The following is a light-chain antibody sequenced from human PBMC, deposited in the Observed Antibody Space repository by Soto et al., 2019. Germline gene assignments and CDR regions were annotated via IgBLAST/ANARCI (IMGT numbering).Light chain of an antibody. CDR2: HAS. V-gene: IGKV3-15*01. CDR1: QSVSAK. J-gene: IGKJ1*01. Sequence: EIVRTQSPATVSVSPGERATLSCRASQSVSAKLAWYQQKPGQAPRLLIYHASARATGIPARFSGSGSGTEFTLTISGLQSEYFAVYYCQQYNSWPPWTFGQGPKVEIK. CDR3: QQYNSWPPWT.